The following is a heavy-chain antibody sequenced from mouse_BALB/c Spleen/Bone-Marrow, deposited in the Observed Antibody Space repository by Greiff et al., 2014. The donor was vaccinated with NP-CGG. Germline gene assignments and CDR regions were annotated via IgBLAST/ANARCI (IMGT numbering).Heavy chain of an antibody. CDR1: GYTFTDYI. Sequence: VQLQESGAELVKPGASVKLSCKASGYTFTDYIIHWVKQRSGQGLEWIGWFYPGSGSIKYNEKFKDKATLTADKSSSTVYMELSRLTSEDSAVYFCARHEDFHYYGRGYAMDYWGQGTSVTVSS. CDR2: FYPGSGSI. V-gene: IGHV1-62-2*01. D-gene: IGHD1-2*01. CDR3: ARHEDFHYYGRGYAMDY. J-gene: IGHJ4*01.